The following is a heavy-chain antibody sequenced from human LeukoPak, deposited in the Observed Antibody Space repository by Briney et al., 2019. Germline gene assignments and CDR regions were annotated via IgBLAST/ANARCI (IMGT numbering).Heavy chain of an antibody. CDR2: MNPDSGRT. Sequence: ASVKVSCKSSGYTFTSYDINWVRQATGQGLEWMGWMNPDSGRTGYAQKFQGRLTMAWNTSISTSYMELSSLKSEDTAVYYCARAKGSFGPDCWGQGTLVTVSS. J-gene: IGHJ4*02. V-gene: IGHV1-8*01. CDR1: GYTFTSYD. D-gene: IGHD1-26*01. CDR3: ARAKGSFGPDC.